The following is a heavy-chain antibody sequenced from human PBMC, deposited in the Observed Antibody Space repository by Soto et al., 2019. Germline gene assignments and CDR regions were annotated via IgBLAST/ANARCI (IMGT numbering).Heavy chain of an antibody. V-gene: IGHV4-59*08. J-gene: IGHJ4*02. CDR1: VGSISSYY. D-gene: IGHD2-8*01. CDR2: IYYSGST. Sequence: PSETLSLTCTVSVGSISSYYWSWIRQPPGKCLEWIGYIYYSGSTYXXPSLKSRVXISVDTSKNQFXLKLSXVTSADTAVYYCARGDGYNGAALDYWCQGTLVTVSS. CDR3: ARGDGYNGAALDY.